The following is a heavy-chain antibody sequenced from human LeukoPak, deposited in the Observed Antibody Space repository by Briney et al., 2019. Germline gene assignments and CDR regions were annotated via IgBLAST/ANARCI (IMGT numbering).Heavy chain of an antibody. D-gene: IGHD4-23*01. V-gene: IGHV1-69*04. CDR1: GYTFTSYA. Sequence: SVKVSCKASGYTFTSYAISWVRQAPGQGLEWMGRIIPILGIANYAQKFQGRVTITADKSTSTAYMELSSLRSEDTAVYYCARDGLTVVDSSSSYWGQGTLVTVSS. J-gene: IGHJ4*02. CDR2: IIPILGIA. CDR3: ARDGLTVVDSSSSY.